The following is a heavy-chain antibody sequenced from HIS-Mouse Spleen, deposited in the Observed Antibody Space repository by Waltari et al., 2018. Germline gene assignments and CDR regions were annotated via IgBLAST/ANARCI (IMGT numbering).Heavy chain of an antibody. D-gene: IGHD1-26*01. Sequence: QVQLQQWGAGLLKPSETLSLTCAVYGGSFSGYYWCWIRQPPGKGLEWIGEIDHSGSTNYNPSLKSRVTISVDTSKNQFSLKLSSVTAADTAVYYCARGALRGSYYWGEYFQHWGQGTLVTVSS. V-gene: IGHV4-34*01. CDR1: GGSFSGYY. CDR3: ARGALRGSYYWGEYFQH. CDR2: IDHSGST. J-gene: IGHJ1*01.